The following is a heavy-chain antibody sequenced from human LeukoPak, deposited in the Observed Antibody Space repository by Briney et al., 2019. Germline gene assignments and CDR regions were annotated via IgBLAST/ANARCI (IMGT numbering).Heavy chain of an antibody. CDR3: ARANRGAVIGGPD. CDR1: GFTFSSYS. D-gene: IGHD3-10*01. V-gene: IGHV3-21*01. J-gene: IGHJ4*02. CDR2: ISSSSSYI. Sequence: GGSLRLSCAASGFTFSSYSMNWVRQAPGKGLEWVSSISSSSSYIYYADSVKGRFTISRDNAKNSLYLQMNSQRAEDTAVYYCARANRGAVIGGPDWGQGTLLTVSS.